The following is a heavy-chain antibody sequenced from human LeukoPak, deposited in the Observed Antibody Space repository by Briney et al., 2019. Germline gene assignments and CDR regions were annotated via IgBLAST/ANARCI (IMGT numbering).Heavy chain of an antibody. V-gene: IGHV3-23*01. CDR1: GFIFRSSS. D-gene: IGHD5/OR15-5a*01. J-gene: IGHJ5*02. Sequence: GGSLRLSCAASGFIFRSSSMSWVRQAPGKGLEWVSSISTVGDITHYAESVQGRFTISRDNSRNTLYLQMSSLSVGDTAVYYCAKVKSSLKLVGAWGQGTLVTVSS. CDR2: ISTVGDIT. CDR3: AKVKSSLKLVGA.